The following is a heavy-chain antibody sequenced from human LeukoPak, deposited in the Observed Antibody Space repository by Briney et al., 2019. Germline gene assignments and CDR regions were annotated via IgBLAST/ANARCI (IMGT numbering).Heavy chain of an antibody. CDR2: MNPNSGNT. CDR3: ARAVQLERRRLYYFDY. D-gene: IGHD1-1*01. CDR1: GYTFTSYD. Sequence: ASVKVSCKASGYTFTSYDINWVRQATGQGREGMGWMNPNSGNTGYAQKFQGRVTMTRNTSINTAYMELSSLRSEDTAVYYCARAVQLERRRLYYFDYWGQGTLVTVSS. V-gene: IGHV1-8*01. J-gene: IGHJ4*02.